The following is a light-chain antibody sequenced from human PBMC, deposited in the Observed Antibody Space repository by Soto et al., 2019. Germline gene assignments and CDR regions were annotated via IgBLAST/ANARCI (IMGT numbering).Light chain of an antibody. Sequence: DIQMTQSPSSLFASVGDRVTITCRASQGISNNLGWYQQKPGKAPKRLIYGASSLQSGVPSRFSGSGSGTEFTLTISGRQPEDFATYYCLQHNSYPRTFGQGTKVEIK. J-gene: IGKJ1*01. CDR2: GAS. V-gene: IGKV1-17*01. CDR3: LQHNSYPRT. CDR1: QGISNN.